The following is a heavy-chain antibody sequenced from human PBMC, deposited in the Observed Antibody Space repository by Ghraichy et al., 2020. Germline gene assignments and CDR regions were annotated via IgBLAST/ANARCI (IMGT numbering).Heavy chain of an antibody. V-gene: IGHV4-4*02. CDR3: ARQSHYDFWSGPSRNGMDV. CDR2: IYHSGST. J-gene: IGHJ6*02. CDR1: GGSISSSNW. Sequence: SETLSLTCAVSGGSISSSNWWSWVRQPPGKGLEWIGEIYHSGSTNYNPSLKSRVTISVDKSKNQFSLKLSSVTAADTAVYYCARQSHYDFWSGPSRNGMDVWGQGTTVTVSS. D-gene: IGHD3-3*01.